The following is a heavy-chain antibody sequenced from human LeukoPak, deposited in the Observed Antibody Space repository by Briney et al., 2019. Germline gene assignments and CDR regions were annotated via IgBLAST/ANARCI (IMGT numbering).Heavy chain of an antibody. CDR1: GGSISSYY. V-gene: IGHV4-4*07. CDR2: IYTSGST. Sequence: PSETLSLTCTVSGGSISSYYWSWIRRPAGKGLEWIGRIYTSGSTNYNPSLKSRVTMSVDTSKNQFSLKLSSVTAADTAVYYCARDRDGYNLNASDIWGQGTMVTVSS. D-gene: IGHD5-24*01. J-gene: IGHJ3*02. CDR3: ARDRDGYNLNASDI.